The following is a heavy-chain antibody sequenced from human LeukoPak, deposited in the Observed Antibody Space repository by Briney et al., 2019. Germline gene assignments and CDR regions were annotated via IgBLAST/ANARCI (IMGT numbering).Heavy chain of an antibody. Sequence: PGGSLRLSCAVSGFTFRSYAMHWVRQAPGKGLEWVAVILYDGSNQYYADSVKGRFTISRDNSKNTLYLQMNSLRPEDTAVYYCAKRPDGYSYGMDVWGQGTTVTVSS. CDR2: ILYDGSNQ. D-gene: IGHD2-2*01. V-gene: IGHV3-30-3*01. J-gene: IGHJ6*02. CDR1: GFTFRSYA. CDR3: AKRPDGYSYGMDV.